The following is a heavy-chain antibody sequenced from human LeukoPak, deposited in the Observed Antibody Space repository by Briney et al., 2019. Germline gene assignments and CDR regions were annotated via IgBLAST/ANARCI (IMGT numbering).Heavy chain of an antibody. V-gene: IGHV3-23*01. CDR1: GFTFNSYA. J-gene: IGHJ4*02. CDR3: AKTITGYSSGRYPGWPVDY. CDR2: IFGSGGSA. Sequence: GGSLRLSCAASGFTFNSYAMYWVRQAPGKGLEWVSGIFGSGGSAHYADSVKGRFTISRDNSKNTVYLQMNSLRAEDTAVYYCAKTITGYSSGRYPGWPVDYWGQGALVTVSS. D-gene: IGHD6-19*01.